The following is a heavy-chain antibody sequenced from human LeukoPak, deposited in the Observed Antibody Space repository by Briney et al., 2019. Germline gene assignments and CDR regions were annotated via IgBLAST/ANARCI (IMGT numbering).Heavy chain of an antibody. V-gene: IGHV3-23*01. D-gene: IGHD3-10*01. CDR3: AKGSVTMVRGAHGDY. CDR2: ISGSGGST. J-gene: IGHJ4*02. CDR1: GFTFSSYA. Sequence: PGGSLRLSCAASGFTFSSYAMSWVRQAPGKGLEWVSAISGSGGSTYYADSVKGRFTIPRDNSKNTLYLQMNSLRAEDTAVYYCAKGSVTMVRGAHGDYWGQGTLVTVSS.